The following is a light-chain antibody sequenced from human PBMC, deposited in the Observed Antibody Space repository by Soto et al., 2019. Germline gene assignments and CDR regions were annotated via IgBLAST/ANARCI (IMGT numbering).Light chain of an antibody. J-gene: IGKJ1*01. CDR1: QTVSSTY. CDR3: HQFGSSPWT. Sequence: EIVLTQSPGTLSLSPGESATLSCRASQTVSSTYLAWYEQKPGQAPRLLIYGASSRATGIPDRFSGSGSGTDFTLTISRVEPEDFAVFYCHQFGSSPWTFGQGNKVEI. CDR2: GAS. V-gene: IGKV3-20*01.